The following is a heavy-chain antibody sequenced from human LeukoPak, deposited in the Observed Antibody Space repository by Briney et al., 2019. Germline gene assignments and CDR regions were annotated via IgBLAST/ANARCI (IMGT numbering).Heavy chain of an antibody. CDR2: ISYDGSNK. CDR1: GFTFSSYA. CDR3: ARELPATVTGSFDY. J-gene: IGHJ4*02. V-gene: IGHV3-30-3*01. Sequence: PGRSLRLSCAASGFTFSSYAMHWVRQAPGKGLEWVAVISYDGSNKYYADSVKGRFTISRDNSKNTLYLQMNSLRAEDTAVYYCARELPATVTGSFDYWGQGTLVTVSS. D-gene: IGHD4-17*01.